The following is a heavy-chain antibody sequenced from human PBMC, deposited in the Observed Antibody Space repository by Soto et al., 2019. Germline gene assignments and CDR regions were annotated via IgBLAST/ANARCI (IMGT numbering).Heavy chain of an antibody. V-gene: IGHV4-31*03. Sequence: QVQLQESGPGLVKPSQTLSLTCTVSGGSISSGGYYWSWIRQHPGKGLEWIGYIYYSGSTYYNASLGGRGNISVDTSKDQVSLKLSSVTAADTAVDYWARAPDPWGEAFDIWGQGTMVTVSS. CDR1: GGSISSGGYY. J-gene: IGHJ3*02. CDR3: ARAPDPWGEAFDI. D-gene: IGHD7-27*01. CDR2: IYYSGST.